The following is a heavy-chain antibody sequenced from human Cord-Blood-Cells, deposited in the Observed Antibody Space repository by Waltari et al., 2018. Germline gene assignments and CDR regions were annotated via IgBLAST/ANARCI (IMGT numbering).Heavy chain of an antibody. V-gene: IGHV3-48*03. D-gene: IGHD2-15*01. J-gene: IGHJ3*02. CDR3: ASCEVVAAKRHAFDI. Sequence: EVQLVESGGGLVQPGGSLGLSCAAPGFTFSSYEMHGFRQAPGKGLEWVSYIRSSGSTIYYADSVKGRFTISRDNAKNSLYLQMNSLRAEDTTVYYCASCEVVAAKRHAFDIWGQGTMVTVSS. CDR1: GFTFSSYE. CDR2: IRSSGSTI.